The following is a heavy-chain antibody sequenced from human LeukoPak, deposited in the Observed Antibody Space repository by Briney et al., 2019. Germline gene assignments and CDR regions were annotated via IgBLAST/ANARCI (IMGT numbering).Heavy chain of an antibody. J-gene: IGHJ4*02. CDR2: ISGSGGST. D-gene: IGHD1-26*01. CDR1: GFTFSSYS. Sequence: GGSLRLSCAASGFTFSSYSMNWVRQAPGKGLEWVSAISGSGGSTYYADSVKGRFTISRDNSKNTLYLQMNSLRAEDTAVYYCANQWELPTYYFDYWGQGTLVTVSS. V-gene: IGHV3-23*01. CDR3: ANQWELPTYYFDY.